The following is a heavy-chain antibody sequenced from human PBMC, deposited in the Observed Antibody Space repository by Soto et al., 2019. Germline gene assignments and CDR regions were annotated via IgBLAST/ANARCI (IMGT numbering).Heavy chain of an antibody. J-gene: IGHJ4*02. CDR3: ASYNSHYDGHFVLDY. CDR1: GFTFDDYA. V-gene: IGHV3-9*01. D-gene: IGHD5-12*01. CDR2: ISWNSGSI. Sequence: EVQQVESGGGLVQPGRSLRLSCAASGFTFDDYAMHWVRQAPGKGLEWVSGISWNSGSIGYADSVKGRFTISRDNAKNSLYQQMNCLRAEDTALYYCASYNSHYDGHFVLDYWGQGTLVTVSS.